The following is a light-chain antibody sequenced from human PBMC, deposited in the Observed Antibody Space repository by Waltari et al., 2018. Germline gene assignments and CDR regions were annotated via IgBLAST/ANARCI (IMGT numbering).Light chain of an antibody. Sequence: DIQMTQSPSSLSVSVGDRVTITCRASQDIRDFLAWYQQKPVGVPRRLIYGASTLQSGVPSRFSGSGSGTDFTLTIRSLQPDDVATYYCQTYNHAPLTFGPGTKVEVK. V-gene: IGKV1-27*01. J-gene: IGKJ3*01. CDR3: QTYNHAPLT. CDR2: GAS. CDR1: QDIRDF.